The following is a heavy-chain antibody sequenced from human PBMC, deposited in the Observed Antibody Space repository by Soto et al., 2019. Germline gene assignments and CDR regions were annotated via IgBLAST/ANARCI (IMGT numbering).Heavy chain of an antibody. V-gene: IGHV3-23*01. CDR1: GFTFSSYA. CDR2: ISGSGGST. D-gene: IGHD2-15*01. Sequence: PGGSLRLSCAASGFTFSSYAMSWVRQAPGKGLEWVSAISGSGGSTYYADSVKGRFTISRDNSKNTLYLQMNSLRAEDTAVYYCAKGGYCSGGSCYELLGYYYYGMDVWGQGTTVTVSS. CDR3: AKGGYCSGGSCYELLGYYYYGMDV. J-gene: IGHJ6*02.